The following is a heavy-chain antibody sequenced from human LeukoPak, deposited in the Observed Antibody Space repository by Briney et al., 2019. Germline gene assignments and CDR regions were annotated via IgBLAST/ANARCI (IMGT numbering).Heavy chain of an antibody. CDR3: AREGTFPGAKAAFDI. CDR2: IYSGGST. V-gene: IGHV3-53*01. CDR1: GFTFSSYA. J-gene: IGHJ3*02. D-gene: IGHD1-26*01. Sequence: GGSLRLSCAASGFTFSSYAMSWVRQAPGKGLEWVSVIYSGGSTYYADSVKGRFTISRDNSKNTLYLQMNSLRAEDTAVYYCAREGTFPGAKAAFDIWGQGTMVTVSS.